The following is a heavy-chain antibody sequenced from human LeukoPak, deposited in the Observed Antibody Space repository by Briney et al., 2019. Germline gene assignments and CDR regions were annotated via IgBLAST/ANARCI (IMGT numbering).Heavy chain of an antibody. Sequence: ASVKVSCKASGYTFTTYPMHWVRQAPGQRLEWMGWIIAGNGNTKYSQKFQGRVTITRDTSASTAYMELSSLRSQDTAVYYCATVSGYSSSWFDYWGQGTLVTVS. CDR2: IIAGNGNT. D-gene: IGHD6-13*01. V-gene: IGHV1-3*01. CDR3: ATVSGYSSSWFDY. CDR1: GYTFTTYP. J-gene: IGHJ4*02.